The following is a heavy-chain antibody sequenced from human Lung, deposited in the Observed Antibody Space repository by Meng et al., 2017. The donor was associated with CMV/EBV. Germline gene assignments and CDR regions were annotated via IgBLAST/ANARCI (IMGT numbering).Heavy chain of an antibody. CDR2: IDDSGST. V-gene: IGHV4-4*02. CDR3: ARGKQDAWELLAY. Sequence: VQLQESGPCLVTPSGTLSLTCGVSCVSISSNIRWTWVRQPPGKGLEWIGDIDDSGSTNYNPSLNSRISISLDKSKNHFSLKVNSVTAADTAVYYCARGKQDAWELLAYWGQGALVTVSS. J-gene: IGHJ4*02. CDR1: CVSISSNIR. D-gene: IGHD1-26*01.